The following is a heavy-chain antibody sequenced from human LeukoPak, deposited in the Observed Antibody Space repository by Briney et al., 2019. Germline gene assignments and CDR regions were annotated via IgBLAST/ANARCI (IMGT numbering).Heavy chain of an antibody. CDR2: INHSGST. Sequence: SETLSLTCAVYGGSFSGYYWSWIRQPPGKGLEWIGEINHSGSTNYNPSLMSRVTISVDTSKNQFSLKLSSVTAADTAVYYCARESSRDSSGWYHYFDYWGQGTLVTVSS. V-gene: IGHV4-34*01. D-gene: IGHD6-19*01. J-gene: IGHJ4*02. CDR1: GGSFSGYY. CDR3: ARESSRDSSGWYHYFDY.